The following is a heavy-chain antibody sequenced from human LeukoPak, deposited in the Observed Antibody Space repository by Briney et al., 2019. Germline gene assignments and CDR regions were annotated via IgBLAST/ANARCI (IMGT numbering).Heavy chain of an antibody. J-gene: IGHJ4*02. CDR2: MNPNSGNT. CDR3: AGRPYCSGGSCYPIDY. Sequence: ASVKVSCKASGYTFTSYDINWVRQATGQGLEWMGWMNPNSGNTGYAQKFQGRVTITRNTSISTAYMELSSLRSEDTAVYYCAGRPYCSGGSCYPIDYWGQGTLVTVSS. CDR1: GYTFTSYD. D-gene: IGHD2-15*01. V-gene: IGHV1-8*03.